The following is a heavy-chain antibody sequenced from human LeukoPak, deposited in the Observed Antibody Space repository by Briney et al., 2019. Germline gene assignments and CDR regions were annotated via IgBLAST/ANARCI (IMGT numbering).Heavy chain of an antibody. J-gene: IGHJ6*02. Sequence: ASLRVSCTASGGTFSSYGISWVRQAPGKGLEWMARIIPILGIANYAQKFQGRVTITADKSTSTAYMEMSSLRSEDTAVYYCARDNSTRGDVWGQGTTVTVSS. D-gene: IGHD4-11*01. CDR2: IIPILGIA. V-gene: IGHV1-69*04. CDR3: ARDNSTRGDV. CDR1: GGTFSSYG.